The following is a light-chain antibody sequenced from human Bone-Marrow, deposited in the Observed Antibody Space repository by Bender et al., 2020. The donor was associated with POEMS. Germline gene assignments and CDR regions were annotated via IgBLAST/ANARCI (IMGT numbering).Light chain of an antibody. CDR2: DVS. J-gene: IGLJ1*01. CDR1: ISDIGTYNY. CDR3: NSYTTTTIV. V-gene: IGLV2-14*03. Sequence: QSALTQPASVSASPGQSITISCTGTISDIGTYNYVSWYQQYPGKAPKLIIYDVSHRPSGVSDRFSGSKSDNTASLTISGLQPEDESDYYCNSYTTTTIVFGTGTQVTVL.